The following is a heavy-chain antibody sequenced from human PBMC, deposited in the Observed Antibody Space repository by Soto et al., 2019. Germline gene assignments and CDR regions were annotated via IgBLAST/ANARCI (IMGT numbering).Heavy chain of an antibody. CDR3: AKEVTPYDSSGGLYY. Sequence: QVQLVESGGGVVQPGRSLRLSCAASGFTFSSYGMHWVRQAPGKGLEWVAVISYDGSNKYYADSVKGRFTISRDNSKNTLYLQMNSLKAEDTAVYYCAKEVTPYDSSGGLYYWGQGTLGTVSS. CDR2: ISYDGSNK. V-gene: IGHV3-30*18. J-gene: IGHJ4*02. D-gene: IGHD3-22*01. CDR1: GFTFSSYG.